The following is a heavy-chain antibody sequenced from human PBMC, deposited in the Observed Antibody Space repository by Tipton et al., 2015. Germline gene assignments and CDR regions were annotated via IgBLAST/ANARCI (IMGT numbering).Heavy chain of an antibody. CDR1: GGSISPYY. CDR3: ARVPTYCSGGDCYSTVRFDY. D-gene: IGHD2-15*01. CDR2: IYYSGST. V-gene: IGHV4-59*01. J-gene: IGHJ4*02. Sequence: TLSLTCTVSGGSISPYYWSWIRQLPGKGLEWIGYIYYSGSTSYNPSLKSRVTISVDTSKNQFSLRLTSVTAADTAVYYCARVPTYCSGGDCYSTVRFDYWGQGTLVSVSS.